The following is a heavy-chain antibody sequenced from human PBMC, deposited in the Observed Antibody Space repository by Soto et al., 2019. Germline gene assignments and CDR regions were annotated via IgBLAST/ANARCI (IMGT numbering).Heavy chain of an antibody. D-gene: IGHD2-8*02. J-gene: IGHJ5*02. Sequence: GESLKISCQGSGYAFSSYWIAWVRQMPGKGLEWMGIMYPGDSDTRYSPSFQGQVTISVDKSITTAYLQWSSLKASDTAMYYCARGYCTATICDPWFDPWGQGTLVTVSS. CDR3: ARGYCTATICDPWFDP. CDR2: MYPGDSDT. V-gene: IGHV5-51*01. CDR1: GYAFSSYW.